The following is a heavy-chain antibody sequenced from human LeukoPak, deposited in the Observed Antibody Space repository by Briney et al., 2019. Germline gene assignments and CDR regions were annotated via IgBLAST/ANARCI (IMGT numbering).Heavy chain of an antibody. V-gene: IGHV1-2*02. D-gene: IGHD1-26*01. CDR2: INSNSGAR. CDR1: GYTFTGYY. Sequence: GASVKVSCKASGYTFTGYYMNWVRQAPGQGLESMGWINSNSGARNYAQKFQGRVTMTRDTSINTAYMELSRLTSDDTSVYYCARGRGGATTGLHHWGQGDLVYVSS. J-gene: IGHJ4*02. CDR3: ARGRGGATTGLHH.